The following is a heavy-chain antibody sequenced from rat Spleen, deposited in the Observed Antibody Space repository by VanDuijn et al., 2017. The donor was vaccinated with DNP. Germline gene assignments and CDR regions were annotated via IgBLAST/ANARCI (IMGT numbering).Heavy chain of an antibody. J-gene: IGHJ2*01. CDR2: ITTDGGST. D-gene: IGHD5-1*01. CDR1: GFTFSSYW. Sequence: EVQLVETGGGLVQPGRSLKLSCVASGFTFSSYWMYWIRQAPGKGLEWVASITTDGGSTYYPDSVKGRFTISRDNAEHTVYLQMNSLRSEDTGTYYCTKDGRIWETYYWGQGVMVTVSS. V-gene: IGHV5-58*01. CDR3: TKDGRIWETYY.